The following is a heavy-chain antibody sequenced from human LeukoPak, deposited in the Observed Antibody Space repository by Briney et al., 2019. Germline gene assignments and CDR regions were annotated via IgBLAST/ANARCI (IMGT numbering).Heavy chain of an antibody. CDR3: ATRSISMVRGAPFDY. CDR2: VSGSGGTT. V-gene: IGHV3-23*01. CDR1: GFTFSSYA. Sequence: PGGSLRLSCAASGFTFSSYAMSWVREAPGKGLVWVSAVSGSGGTTYYADSVKGRFTISRDNSENTLYLQMNSLRAADTAVYYCATRSISMVRGAPFDYWGQGTLVTVSS. J-gene: IGHJ4*02. D-gene: IGHD3-10*01.